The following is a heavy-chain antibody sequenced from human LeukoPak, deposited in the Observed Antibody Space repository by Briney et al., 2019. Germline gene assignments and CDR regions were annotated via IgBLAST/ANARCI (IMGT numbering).Heavy chain of an antibody. J-gene: IGHJ4*02. V-gene: IGHV4-59*01. CDR1: GGSISSYY. CDR3: ARSRGYSYGPNFDFDY. Sequence: TSETLSLTCTVSGGSISSYYWGWIRQPPGKGLEWIGYIYYSGSTNYNPSLKSRVTISVDTSKNQFSLKLSSVTAADTAVYYCARSRGYSYGPNFDFDYWGQGTLVTVSS. D-gene: IGHD5-18*01. CDR2: IYYSGST.